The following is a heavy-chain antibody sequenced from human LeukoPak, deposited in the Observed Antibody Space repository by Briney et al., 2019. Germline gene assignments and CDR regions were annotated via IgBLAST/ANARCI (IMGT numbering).Heavy chain of an antibody. D-gene: IGHD5-18*01. V-gene: IGHV3-15*01. J-gene: IGHJ4*02. Sequence: GGSLRLSCAASGFTFSSYAMSWVRQAPGKGLEWVGRIKSKTDGGTTDYAAPVKGRFTISRDDSKNTLYLQMNSLKTEDTAVYYCTTVLVWARLWYSYYFDYWGQGTLVTVSS. CDR1: GFTFSSYA. CDR3: TTVLVWARLWYSYYFDY. CDR2: IKSKTDGGTT.